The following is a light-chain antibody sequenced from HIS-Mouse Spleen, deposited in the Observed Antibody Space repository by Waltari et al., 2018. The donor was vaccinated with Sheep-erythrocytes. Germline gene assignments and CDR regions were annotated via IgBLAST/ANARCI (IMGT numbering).Light chain of an antibody. Sequence: DIQLTQSPSFLSASVGDRVTITCRASQGISSYLAWYHQKPGKAPKLLIYAASTLQSGVPSRFSGRGSGTEFTLTISSLQPEDFATYYCQQLNSYPSTFGPGTKVDIK. V-gene: IGKV1-9*01. CDR3: QQLNSYPST. J-gene: IGKJ3*01. CDR2: AAS. CDR1: QGISSY.